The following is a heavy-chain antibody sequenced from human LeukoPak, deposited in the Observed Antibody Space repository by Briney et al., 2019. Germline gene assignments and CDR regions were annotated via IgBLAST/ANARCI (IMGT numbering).Heavy chain of an antibody. CDR1: GFTFSSYA. Sequence: GGSLRLSCAASGFTFSSYAMSWVRRAPGKGLEWVSAISGSGGSTYYADSVKGRFTISRDNSKNTLYLQMNSLRAEDTAVYYCAKDVGYGDYVEGVPHYWGQGTLVTVSS. CDR3: AKDVGYGDYVEGVPHY. CDR2: ISGSGGST. D-gene: IGHD4-17*01. V-gene: IGHV3-23*01. J-gene: IGHJ4*02.